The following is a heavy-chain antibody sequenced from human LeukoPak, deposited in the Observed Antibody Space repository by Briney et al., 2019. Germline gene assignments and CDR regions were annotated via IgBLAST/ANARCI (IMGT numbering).Heavy chain of an antibody. V-gene: IGHV3-7*01. Sequence: PGGSLRLSCAASGFTFSNYWMSWVRQAPGKGLEWVANIKQDGSEKYYVDSVKGRFTISRVNAKNSLYLQMNSLRAEDTAVYYCARDRWGYSYGGDWGQGTLVTVSS. J-gene: IGHJ4*02. CDR2: IKQDGSEK. CDR1: GFTFSNYW. D-gene: IGHD5-18*01. CDR3: ARDRWGYSYGGD.